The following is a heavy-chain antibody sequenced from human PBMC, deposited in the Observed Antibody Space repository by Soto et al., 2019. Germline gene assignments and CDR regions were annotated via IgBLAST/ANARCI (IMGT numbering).Heavy chain of an antibody. CDR3: ARDPITMVRGVIVSWFDP. CDR2: IKQDGSEK. J-gene: IGHJ5*02. CDR1: GFTFSSYW. V-gene: IGHV3-7*01. D-gene: IGHD3-10*01. Sequence: GESLKISCAASGFTFSSYWMSWVRQAPGKGLEWVANIKQDGSEKYYVDSVKGRFTISRDNAKNSLYLQMNSLRAEDTAVYYCARDPITMVRGVIVSWFDPWGQGTLVTVSS.